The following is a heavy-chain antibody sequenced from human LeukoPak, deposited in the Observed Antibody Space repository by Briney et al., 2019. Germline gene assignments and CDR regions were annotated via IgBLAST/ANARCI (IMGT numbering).Heavy chain of an antibody. Sequence: PSETLSLTCTVSGVSISGDFWSWIRQPPGRGLEWTGYIHDSGTITYNPSLKSRLTISLDTSKNQFSLKLSSVTAADTAVYYCARVTTTVTDYYYYGMDVWGQGTTVTVSS. J-gene: IGHJ6*02. CDR1: GVSISGDF. V-gene: IGHV4-59*12. D-gene: IGHD4-17*01. CDR3: ARVTTTVTDYYYYGMDV. CDR2: IHDSGTI.